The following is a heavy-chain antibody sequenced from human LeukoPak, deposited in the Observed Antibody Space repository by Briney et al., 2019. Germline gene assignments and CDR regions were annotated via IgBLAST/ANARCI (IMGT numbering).Heavy chain of an antibody. D-gene: IGHD1-26*01. CDR3: VSGYSGSYYDAFDI. CDR2: ISAYNGNT. V-gene: IGHV1-18*01. Sequence: ASVKVSCKASGYTFTSYGISWVRQAPGQGLEWMGWISAYNGNTNYAQKLQGRVTMTTDTSTSTAYMELRSLRSDDTAVYYCVSGYSGSYYDAFDIWGQGTMVTVSS. J-gene: IGHJ3*02. CDR1: GYTFTSYG.